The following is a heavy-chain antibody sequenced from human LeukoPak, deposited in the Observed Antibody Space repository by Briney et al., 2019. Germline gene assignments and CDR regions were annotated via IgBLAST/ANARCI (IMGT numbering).Heavy chain of an antibody. D-gene: IGHD3-16*01. J-gene: IGHJ5*02. CDR1: GGSISSSSYY. CDR2: IYYSGST. Sequence: SETLSLTCTVSGGSISSSSYYWGWIRQPPGKGLEWIGSIYYSGSTYYNPSLKSRVTISVDTSKNQFSLKLSSVTAADTAVYYCAREEDGGYVWGGEYNWFDPWGQGTLVTVSS. V-gene: IGHV4-39*07. CDR3: AREEDGGYVWGGEYNWFDP.